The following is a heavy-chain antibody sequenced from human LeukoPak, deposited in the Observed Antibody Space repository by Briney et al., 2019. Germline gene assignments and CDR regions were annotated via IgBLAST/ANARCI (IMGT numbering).Heavy chain of an antibody. CDR3: ARVTHYYGSGGWYYFDY. V-gene: IGHV4-4*02. D-gene: IGHD3-10*01. J-gene: IGHJ4*02. CDR1: GGSISSNNW. Sequence: PSETLSLTCAVYGGSISSNNWWSWVRQPPGKGLEWIGEIHHSGSTNYNPSLKSRLIISVDKSKNQFSLILSSVTAADTAVYYCARVTHYYGSGGWYYFDYWGQGTLVTVSS. CDR2: IHHSGST.